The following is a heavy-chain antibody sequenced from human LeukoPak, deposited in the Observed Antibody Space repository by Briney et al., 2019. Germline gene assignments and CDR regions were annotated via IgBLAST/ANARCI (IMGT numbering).Heavy chain of an antibody. CDR1: GGSISSSDYF. CDR3: ARMVTGGYSGYRGASLDY. V-gene: IGHV4-39*01. D-gene: IGHD5-12*01. CDR2: IYYSGST. Sequence: SETLSLTCTVPGGSISSSDYFWGWIRQPPGKGLEWIGSIYYSGSTYYNPSLKSRVTISVDTSKNQFSLKLSSVTAADTAVYYCARMVTGGYSGYRGASLDYWGQGTLVTVSS. J-gene: IGHJ4*02.